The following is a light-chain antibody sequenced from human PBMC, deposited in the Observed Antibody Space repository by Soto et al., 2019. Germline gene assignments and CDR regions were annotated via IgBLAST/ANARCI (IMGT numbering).Light chain of an antibody. CDR2: GAS. Sequence: EIVLTQSPGTLSLSPGERATLSCRASQRVSSSYLAWYQQKPGQAPRLLIYGASSRATGIPDRFSGSGSGTDFTLTISRLEPEDFAVYYCQQYGSSPRRTFGGGTKVEIK. CDR1: QRVSSSY. V-gene: IGKV3-20*01. J-gene: IGKJ4*01. CDR3: QQYGSSPRRT.